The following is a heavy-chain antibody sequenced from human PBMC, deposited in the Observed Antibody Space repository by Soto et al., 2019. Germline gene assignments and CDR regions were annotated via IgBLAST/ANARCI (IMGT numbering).Heavy chain of an antibody. CDR2: IYKSATT. CDR1: GDSISNLDYF. J-gene: IGHJ5*01. D-gene: IGHD7-27*01. CDR3: ARGRYCLTGRCFPNWFDS. Sequence: SETLSLTCSVSGDSISNLDYFWAWIRQPPGQALEYIGYIYKSATTYYNPSFESRVAISVDTSKSQFSLNVTSVTAADTAVYFCARGRYCLTGRCFPNWFDSWGQGTLVTVSS. V-gene: IGHV4-30-4*01.